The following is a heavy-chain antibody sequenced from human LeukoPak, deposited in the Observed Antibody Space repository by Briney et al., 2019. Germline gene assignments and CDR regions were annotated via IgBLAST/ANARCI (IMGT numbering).Heavy chain of an antibody. CDR1: GFTFSSYA. J-gene: IGHJ4*02. D-gene: IGHD3-22*01. CDR3: AKAAGYYYGSSGYYFPGY. V-gene: IGHV3-23*01. CDR2: ISGSGGST. Sequence: HTGGSLRLSCAASGFTFSSYAMSWVRQAPGKGLEWVSAISGSGGSTYYADPVKGRFTISRDNSKNTLYLQMNSLRAEDTAVYYCAKAAGYYYGSSGYYFPGYWGQGTLVTVSS.